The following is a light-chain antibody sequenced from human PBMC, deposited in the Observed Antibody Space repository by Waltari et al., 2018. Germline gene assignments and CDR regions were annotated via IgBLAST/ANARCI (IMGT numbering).Light chain of an antibody. CDR1: QSISSW. CDR2: KSS. Sequence: DIQMTQSPSTLSASVGDRVTITCRASQSISSWLAWYQQKPGKAPKLLIYKSSSLESGVPSRFSGSGSGTEFTLTISSLQPEDVAVYYCHQHYTTPWTFGQGTQVEL. J-gene: IGKJ1*01. V-gene: IGKV1-5*03. CDR3: HQHYTTPWT.